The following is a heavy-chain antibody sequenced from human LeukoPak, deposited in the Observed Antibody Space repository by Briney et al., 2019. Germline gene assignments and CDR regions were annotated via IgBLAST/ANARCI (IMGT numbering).Heavy chain of an antibody. CDR1: GLTVSSNY. CDR3: AREGSSGWYEFWFDP. D-gene: IGHD6-19*01. V-gene: IGHV3-66*01. CDR2: IYSDGTT. Sequence: GRSLRLSCAASGLTVSSNYMSWVRHAPGKGLEWVSVIYSDGTTYYADSVKGRFIISRDNSKNTLYLQMNNVRAEDTAVYYCAREGSSGWYEFWFDPWGQGTLVTVSS. J-gene: IGHJ5*02.